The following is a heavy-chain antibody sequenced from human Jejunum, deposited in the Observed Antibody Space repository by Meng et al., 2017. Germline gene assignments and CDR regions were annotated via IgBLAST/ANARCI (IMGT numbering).Heavy chain of an antibody. Sequence: GESLKISCAASGFTFRSYAMHWVRQAPGKGLEWVAVISYDGSNKYYADSVKGRFTISRDNSKNTLSLQMNSLRAEDTAVYYCVRDGVGTTSFFGYLDYWGQGTLVTVSS. CDR1: GFTFRSYA. CDR3: VRDGVGTTSFFGYLDY. V-gene: IGHV3-30*07. CDR2: ISYDGSNK. D-gene: IGHD1-26*01. J-gene: IGHJ4*02.